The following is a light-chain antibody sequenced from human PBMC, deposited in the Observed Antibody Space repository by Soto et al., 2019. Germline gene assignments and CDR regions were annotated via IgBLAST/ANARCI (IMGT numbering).Light chain of an antibody. CDR3: QQSYSTPFT. J-gene: IGKJ3*01. CDR1: QSIFSS. V-gene: IGKV1-39*01. Sequence: IQMTQSPSSLSASVGDRVTITCRAGQSIFSSLNWYQQRPGKAPTLLIYAASSLQSGVPSRFRGSGYGTDFALTITSLQPEDFAIYYCQQSYSTPFTFGPGTKVDIK. CDR2: AAS.